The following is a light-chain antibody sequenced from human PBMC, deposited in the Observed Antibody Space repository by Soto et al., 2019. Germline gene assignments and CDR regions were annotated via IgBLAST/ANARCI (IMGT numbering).Light chain of an antibody. CDR3: MQPLQSWT. CDR2: LGS. CDR1: QSLLHSNGYKY. J-gene: IGKJ1*01. Sequence: DIVMTQSPLSLPVTPGEPASISCRSSQSLLHSNGYKYLDWYLQKPGQSPQLLIYLGSNRASGVPDRFSGSGSGTDFTLKISRVEAEEVGVYYCMQPLQSWTFGQGTKVDIK. V-gene: IGKV2-28*01.